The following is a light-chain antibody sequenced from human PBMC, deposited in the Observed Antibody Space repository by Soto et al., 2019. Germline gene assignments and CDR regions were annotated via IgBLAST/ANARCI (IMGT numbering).Light chain of an antibody. V-gene: IGLV1-51*01. CDR1: SSNIGSNS. CDR3: GTWDTSLSTGV. Sequence: QSVLTQPPSVSAAPGQKVTISCSGSSSNIGSNSVSWYRQLPGTAPKLLIYDNHKRPSGIPDRFSGSKSGTSATLGITGLQTGDEADYYCGTWDTSLSTGVFSGGTKVTVL. CDR2: DNH. J-gene: IGLJ3*02.